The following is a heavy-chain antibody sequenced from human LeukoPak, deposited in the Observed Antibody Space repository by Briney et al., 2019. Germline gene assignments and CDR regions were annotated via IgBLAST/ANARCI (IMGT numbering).Heavy chain of an antibody. D-gene: IGHD4-23*01. V-gene: IGHV3-48*03. J-gene: IGHJ3*02. CDR1: GFTFSSYE. CDR3: ARVITYGGNSDAFDI. Sequence: GGSLRLSCAASGFTFSSYEMNGVRQAPGKGREWVSYISSSGSTIYYADSVKGRFTISRDNAKNSLYLQMNSLRAEDTAVYYCARVITYGGNSDAFDIWGQGTMVTVSS. CDR2: ISSSGSTI.